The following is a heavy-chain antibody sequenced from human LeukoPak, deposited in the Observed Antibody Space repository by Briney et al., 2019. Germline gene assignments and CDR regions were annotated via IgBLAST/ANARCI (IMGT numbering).Heavy chain of an antibody. CDR3: RAEKKKLLRGPPFDY. V-gene: IGHV4-34*08. CDR2: INHSGST. CDR1: GFTFSSYA. J-gene: IGHJ4*02. Sequence: PGGSLRLSCAASGFTFSSYAMSWVRQPPGKGLEWIGEINHSGSTNYNPSLKSRVTISVDTSKNQFSLKLSSVTAADTAVYYCRAEKKKLLRGPPFDYWGQGTLVTVSS. D-gene: IGHD3-22*01.